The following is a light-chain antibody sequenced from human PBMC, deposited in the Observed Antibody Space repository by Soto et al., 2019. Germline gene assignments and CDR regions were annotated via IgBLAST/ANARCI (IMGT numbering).Light chain of an antibody. J-gene: IGLJ2*01. CDR1: SGAVTGGYY. Sequence: QAVVTQAPSLTVSPGGTVTLTCACSSGAVTGGYYPYWFQQQPGKAPRSMIYSTGYKPSWTPERFSGSLLGGKAVLTLSGVQAEDDDEYFCLLYCGGAQVFGGGTKLTVL. CDR3: LLYCGGAQV. CDR2: STG. V-gene: IGLV7-43*01.